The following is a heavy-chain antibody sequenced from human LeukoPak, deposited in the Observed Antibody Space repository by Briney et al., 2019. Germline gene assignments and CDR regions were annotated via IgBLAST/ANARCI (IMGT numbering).Heavy chain of an antibody. Sequence: GASVKVSCKVSGYTRTELSMHWVRQAPGQGLEWMGWINPNSGGTNYAQKFQGWVTMTRDTSISTAYMELSRLRSDDTAVYYCARGHTAMVTDWGQGTLVTVSS. CDR3: ARGHTAMVTD. J-gene: IGHJ4*02. CDR1: GYTRTELS. V-gene: IGHV1-2*04. CDR2: INPNSGGT. D-gene: IGHD5-18*01.